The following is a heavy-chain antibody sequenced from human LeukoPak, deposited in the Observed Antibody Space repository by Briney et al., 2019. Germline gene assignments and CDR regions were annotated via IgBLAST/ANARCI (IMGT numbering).Heavy chain of an antibody. CDR3: ARAPTTYCSGGSCYPGGY. V-gene: IGHV1-2*04. CDR2: INPNSGGT. D-gene: IGHD2-15*01. Sequence: ASVKVSCKASGYTFTGYYMHWVRQAPGQGLEWMGWINPNSGGTNYAQKFQGWVTMTRDTSISTAYMELSRLRSDDTAVYYCARAPTTYCSGGSCYPGGYWGQGTLVTVSS. J-gene: IGHJ4*02. CDR1: GYTFTGYY.